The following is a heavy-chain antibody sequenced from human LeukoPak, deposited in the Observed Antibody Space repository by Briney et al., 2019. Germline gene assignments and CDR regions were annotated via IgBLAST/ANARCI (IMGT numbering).Heavy chain of an antibody. V-gene: IGHV4-34*01. CDR2: INHSEST. D-gene: IGHD2-2*01. Sequence: PSETLSLTCAVYGGSFSGYYWSWIRQPPGKGLEWIGEINHSESTNYNPSLKSRVTISLDTSKNQFSLKLSSVTAADTAVYYCARGLIVPAATRYWYFDLWGRGTLVTVSS. J-gene: IGHJ2*01. CDR1: GGSFSGYY. CDR3: ARGLIVPAATRYWYFDL.